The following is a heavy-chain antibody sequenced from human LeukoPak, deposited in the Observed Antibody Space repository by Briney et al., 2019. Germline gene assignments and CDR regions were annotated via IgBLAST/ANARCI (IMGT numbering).Heavy chain of an antibody. D-gene: IGHD3-3*01. CDR1: GGSISSGDYY. CDR2: IYYSGST. V-gene: IGHV4-30-4*08. Sequence: SQTLSLTCTVSGGSISSGDYYWSWIRQPPGKGLEWIGYIYYSGSTYYNPSLKSRVTISVDTSKNQFSLKPSSVTAADTAVYYCARAAKKLRFLEWFTSPFDYWGQGTLVTVSS. J-gene: IGHJ4*02. CDR3: ARAAKKLRFLEWFTSPFDY.